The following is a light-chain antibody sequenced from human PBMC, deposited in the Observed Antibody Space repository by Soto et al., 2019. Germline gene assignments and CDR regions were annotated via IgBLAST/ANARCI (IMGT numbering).Light chain of an antibody. CDR3: QQYGGAPPLT. V-gene: IGKV3-20*01. CDR1: QSVSSSY. J-gene: IGKJ4*01. Sequence: EIVLTQSPGTLSLSPGERATLSCRASQSVSSSYLAWYQQKAGQPPRLLIYGASSRATGIPDRFSGHGSGPHFNLPISTLEAEDFAVYYCQQYGGAPPLTFGGGTKVEIK. CDR2: GAS.